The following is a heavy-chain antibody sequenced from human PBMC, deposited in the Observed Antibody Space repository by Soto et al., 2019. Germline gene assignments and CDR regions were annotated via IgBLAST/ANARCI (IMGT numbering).Heavy chain of an antibody. CDR3: GSALRGPLQFDY. CDR2: IYNSGPT. D-gene: IGHD3-9*01. J-gene: IGHJ4*02. Sequence: QVQLQESGPGLVKPSETLSLTCTVSGGSISDLYWTWIRQPPGKGLEWIGYIYNSGPTSYYPSLRSRVTISVDTSKKEVSVKLNSVTAADEAVYYCGSALRGPLQFDYWGQRHLVTVSS. V-gene: IGHV4-59*11. CDR1: GGSISDLY.